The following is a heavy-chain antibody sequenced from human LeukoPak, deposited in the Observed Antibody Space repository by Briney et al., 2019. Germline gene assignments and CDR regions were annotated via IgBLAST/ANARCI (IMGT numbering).Heavy chain of an antibody. J-gene: IGHJ4*02. CDR2: ISYDGSNK. CDR3: AKAPGRFLEWFPHDY. Sequence: PGGSLRLSCAASGFTFSSYAMHWVRQAPGKGLEWVAVISYDGSNKYYADSVKGRFTISRDNSKNTLYLQMNSLRAEDTAVYYCAKAPGRFLEWFPHDYWGQGTLVTVSS. CDR1: GFTFSSYA. V-gene: IGHV3-30*04. D-gene: IGHD3-3*01.